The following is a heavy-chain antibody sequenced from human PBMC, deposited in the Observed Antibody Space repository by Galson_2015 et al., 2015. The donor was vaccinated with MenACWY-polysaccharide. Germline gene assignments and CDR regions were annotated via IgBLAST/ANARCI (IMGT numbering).Heavy chain of an antibody. V-gene: IGHV3-72*01. Sequence: SLRLSCAASGFTFSDHYMDWVRQAPGMGLEWVGRTRDNPHSYTTEYAASVKGRFTISRDDSKNSLHLQMNSLKTEDTAVYYCARDSGWSDYWGQGTLVTVSS. J-gene: IGHJ4*02. CDR2: TRDNPHSYTT. CDR1: GFTFSDHY. D-gene: IGHD3-10*01. CDR3: ARDSGWSDY.